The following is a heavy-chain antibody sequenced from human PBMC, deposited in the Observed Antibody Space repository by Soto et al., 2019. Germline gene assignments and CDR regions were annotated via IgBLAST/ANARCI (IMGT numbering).Heavy chain of an antibody. CDR3: ASLGSREDY. CDR2: INPNSGGT. D-gene: IGHD7-27*01. V-gene: IGHV1-2*02. CDR1: GYTFTGYD. Sequence: QVQLVQSGAEVKKPGASVKVSCKASGYTFTGYDMHWVRQAAGQGLEWMGWINPNSGGTNYAKKLQGRVTMTRDTSISPAYMELSRLRSDDTAVYYCASLGSREDYWGQGTLVTVSS. J-gene: IGHJ4*02.